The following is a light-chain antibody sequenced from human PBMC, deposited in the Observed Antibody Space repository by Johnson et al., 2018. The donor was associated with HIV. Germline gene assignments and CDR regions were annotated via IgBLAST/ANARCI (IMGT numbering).Light chain of an antibody. Sequence: QSVLTQPPSVSAAPGQKVTISCSGIGSNIGDNYVSWYQHLPGTAPKLLIYENNKRPSGIPDRFSGSKSGTSATLGITGLQTGDEADYYCGTWDSSLSAGYVFGTGTNVIVL. CDR2: ENN. CDR3: GTWDSSLSAGYV. J-gene: IGLJ1*01. CDR1: GSNIGDNY. V-gene: IGLV1-51*02.